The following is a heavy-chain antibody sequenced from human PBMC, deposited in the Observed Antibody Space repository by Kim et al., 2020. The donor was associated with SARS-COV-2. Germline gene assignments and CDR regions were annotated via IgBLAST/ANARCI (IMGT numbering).Heavy chain of an antibody. CDR1: GGSISSYY. V-gene: IGHV4-59*01. Sequence: SETLSLTCTVSGGSISSYYWSWIRQPPGKGLEWIGYIYYSGSTNYNPSLKSRVTISVDTSKNQFSLKLSSVTAADTAVYYCARDREAGLDYWGQGTLVTVSS. CDR2: IYYSGST. J-gene: IGHJ4*02. D-gene: IGHD6-19*01. CDR3: ARDREAGLDY.